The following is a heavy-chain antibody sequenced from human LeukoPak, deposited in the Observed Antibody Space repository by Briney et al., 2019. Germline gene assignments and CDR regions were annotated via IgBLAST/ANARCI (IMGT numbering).Heavy chain of an antibody. CDR3: ASPRNLGYCSSTSCYASFDY. D-gene: IGHD2-2*01. CDR2: IIPIFGTA. CDR1: GGTFISYA. Sequence: ASVKVSCKASGGTFISYASSWVRQAPRQGLEWMGGIIPIFGTANSAQKFQGRVTITADESTSTAYMELSSLRFEDTAVYYCASPRNLGYCSSTSCYASFDYWGQGTLVTVSS. V-gene: IGHV1-69*13. J-gene: IGHJ4*02.